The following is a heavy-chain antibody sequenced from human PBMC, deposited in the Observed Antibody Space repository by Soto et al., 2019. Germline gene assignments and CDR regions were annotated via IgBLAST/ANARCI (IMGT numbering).Heavy chain of an antibody. CDR1: GFTFSSYA. J-gene: IGHJ4*02. D-gene: IGHD3-10*02. Sequence: QVQLVESGGGVVQPGRSLRLSCAASGFTFSSYAMHWVRQAPGKGLEWVAVISYDGSNKYYADSVKGRFTISRDNSKNTLYLQMNSRRAEDTAVYYCARDISSVRGWTEYWGQVTLVTVSS. CDR2: ISYDGSNK. V-gene: IGHV3-30-3*01. CDR3: ARDISSVRGWTEY.